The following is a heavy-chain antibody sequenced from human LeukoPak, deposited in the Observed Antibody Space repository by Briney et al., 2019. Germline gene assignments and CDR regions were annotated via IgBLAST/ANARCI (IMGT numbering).Heavy chain of an antibody. V-gene: IGHV3-7*01. CDR3: ARDRPSGRYYYYYMDV. Sequence: PGGSLRLSCAASGFTFSSYWMSWVRQAPGKGLEWVANIKQDGSEKYYVDSVKGRFTISRDNAKNSLYLQMNSLRAEDTAVYYCARDRPSGRYYYYYMDVWGKGTTVTVSS. CDR2: IKQDGSEK. J-gene: IGHJ6*03. D-gene: IGHD3-3*01. CDR1: GFTFSSYW.